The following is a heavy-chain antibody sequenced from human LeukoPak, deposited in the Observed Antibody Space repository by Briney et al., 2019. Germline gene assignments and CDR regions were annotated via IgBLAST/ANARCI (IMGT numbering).Heavy chain of an antibody. CDR2: MNPQSGDT. D-gene: IGHD2-2*02. Sequence: ASVKVSCKASGYTFTNYDINWVRQATGQEWMGWMNPQSGDTDYAQKFQGRVTMTRSPSISTAYMELSSLRSEDTAVYYCARADYTSGYYYYMDVWGKGTTVTVSS. CDR3: ARADYTSGYYYYMDV. V-gene: IGHV1-8*01. J-gene: IGHJ6*03. CDR1: GYTFTNYD.